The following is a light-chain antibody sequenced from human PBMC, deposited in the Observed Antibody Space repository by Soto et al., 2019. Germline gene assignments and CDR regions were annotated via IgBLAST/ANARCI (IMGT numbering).Light chain of an antibody. J-gene: IGLJ1*01. CDR3: SSYTSSSTYV. CDR1: SSDVGGYNY. CDR2: EVS. Sequence: QSVLTHPASLSGSPVQSITISCTGTSSDVGGYNYVSWYQQHPGKAPKLMIYEVSNRPSGVSNRFSGSKSGNTASLTISGLQAEDEADYYCSSYTSSSTYVFGTGTKVTVL. V-gene: IGLV2-14*01.